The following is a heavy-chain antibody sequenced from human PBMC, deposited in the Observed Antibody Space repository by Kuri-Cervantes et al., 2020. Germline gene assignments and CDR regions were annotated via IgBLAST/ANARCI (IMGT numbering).Heavy chain of an antibody. V-gene: IGHV3-7*01. J-gene: IGHJ4*02. D-gene: IGHD4-17*01. CDR2: IKRDGSQK. Sequence: GGSLRLSCAASGFSFSSYWMNWVRQAPGKGLEWVANIKRDGSQKYSVDSVKGRFTISRDNAKNSLYLQMNSLRAEDTAAYYCAKDRGLDITAVTTPDYWGQGTLVTVSS. CDR3: AKDRGLDITAVTTPDY. CDR1: GFSFSSYW.